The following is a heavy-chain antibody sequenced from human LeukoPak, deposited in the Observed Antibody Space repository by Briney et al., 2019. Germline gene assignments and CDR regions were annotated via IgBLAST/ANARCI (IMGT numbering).Heavy chain of an antibody. D-gene: IGHD3-3*01. J-gene: IGHJ4*02. CDR2: IYSSGST. Sequence: PSETLSLTCTVSGGSISSYYWRWIRQPAAKGLQWIGRIYSSGSTNYSPSLKSRVTMSVDTSKNQFSLRMTSVTAADTAVYYCARDLGFWSGPDYWGQGTLVTVSS. CDR3: ARDLGFWSGPDY. V-gene: IGHV4-4*07. CDR1: GGSISSYY.